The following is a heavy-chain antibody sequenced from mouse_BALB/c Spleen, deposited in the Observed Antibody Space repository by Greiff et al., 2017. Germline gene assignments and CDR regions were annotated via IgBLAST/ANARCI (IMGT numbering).Heavy chain of an antibody. D-gene: IGHD2-3*01. Sequence: EVQRVESGGGLVKPGGSLKLSCAASGFTFSDYYMYWVRQTPEQRLEWVATISDGGSYTYYPDSVKGRFTISRDNAKNNLYLQMSSLKSEDTAMYYCARDGGYDGYYDWGQGTLVTVSA. CDR2: ISDGGSYT. CDR1: GFTFSDYY. V-gene: IGHV5-4*02. J-gene: IGHJ3*01. CDR3: ARDGGYDGYYD.